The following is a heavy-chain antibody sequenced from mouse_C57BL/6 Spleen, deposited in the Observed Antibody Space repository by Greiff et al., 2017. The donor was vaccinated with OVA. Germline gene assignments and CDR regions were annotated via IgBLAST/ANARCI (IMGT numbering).Heavy chain of an antibody. CDR1: GYTFTSYW. V-gene: IGHV1-50*01. CDR3: ARTFITTVVADYFDY. J-gene: IGHJ2*01. D-gene: IGHD1-1*01. Sequence: QVQLQQPGAELVKPGASVKLSCKASGYTFTSYWMQWVKQRPGQGLEWIGEIDPSDSYTNYNQKFKGKATLTVDTSSSTAYMQLSSLTSEDSAVYYCARTFITTVVADYFDYWGQGTTLTVSS. CDR2: IDPSDSYT.